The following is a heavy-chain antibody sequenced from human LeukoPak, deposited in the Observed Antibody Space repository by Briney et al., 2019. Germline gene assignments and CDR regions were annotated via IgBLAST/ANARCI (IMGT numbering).Heavy chain of an antibody. CDR2: ISYSGST. V-gene: IGHV4-39*07. J-gene: IGHJ5*02. Sequence: SETLSLTCTVSGGSISSSRYYWAWIRQPPGKGLDWIGSISYSGSTYYNSSLKSRVTISVDKSKNQFSLKLSSVTAADTAVYYCAREGNYYGSGSYKARGWFDPWGQGILVTVSS. D-gene: IGHD3-10*01. CDR1: GGSISSSRYY. CDR3: AREGNYYGSGSYKARGWFDP.